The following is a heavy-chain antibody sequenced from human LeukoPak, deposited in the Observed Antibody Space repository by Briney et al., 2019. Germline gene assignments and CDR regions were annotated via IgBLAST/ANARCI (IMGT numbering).Heavy chain of an antibody. V-gene: IGHV1-8*01. CDR1: GYTFTSYV. Sequence: ASVKVSCKASGYTFTSYVINWVRQATGQGLEWMGWMNPNSGNTGYAQKFQGRVTMTRSTSISTAYMELSSLRSEDTAVYYCARGSPLAAAGTRYFQHWGQGTLVTVSS. J-gene: IGHJ1*01. D-gene: IGHD6-13*01. CDR3: ARGSPLAAAGTRYFQH. CDR2: MNPNSGNT.